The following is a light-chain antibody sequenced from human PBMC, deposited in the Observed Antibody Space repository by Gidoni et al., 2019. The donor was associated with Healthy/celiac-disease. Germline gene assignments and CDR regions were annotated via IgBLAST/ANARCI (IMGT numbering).Light chain of an antibody. V-gene: IGLV1-40*01. CDR1: SSNIGAGYD. Sequence: QSVLTPPPSLSGAPGQRVTISCTGSSSNIGAGYDVHWYEQLPGTAPKLLIDGNSNRPSGVPDRFSGSKSGTSASLAITGLQAEDEADYYCQSYDSSLSGSVVGGGTKLTVL. J-gene: IGLJ3*02. CDR2: GNS. CDR3: QSYDSSLSGSV.